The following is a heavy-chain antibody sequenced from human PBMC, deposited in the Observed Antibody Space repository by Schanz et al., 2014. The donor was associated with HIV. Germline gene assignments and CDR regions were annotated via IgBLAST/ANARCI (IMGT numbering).Heavy chain of an antibody. V-gene: IGHV3-33*06. CDR1: RFTFSSYG. D-gene: IGHD1-1*01. Sequence: QVQLVESGGGVVQPGTSLRLSCAASRFTFSSYGMHWVRQAPGKGLEWVAIIWYDGSNKYYADSVKGRFTISRDNSKNTLYLQMNSLRAEDTAVYYCTKEVPPDVWGQGTTVTVSS. CDR3: TKEVPPDV. J-gene: IGHJ6*02. CDR2: IWYDGSNK.